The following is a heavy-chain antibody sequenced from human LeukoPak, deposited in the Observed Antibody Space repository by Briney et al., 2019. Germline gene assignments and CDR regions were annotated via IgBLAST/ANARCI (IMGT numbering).Heavy chain of an antibody. Sequence: PGGSLRLSCAASGFTFSSYSMNWVRQAPGKGLEWVSSISSSSSYIYYADSVKGRFTISRDNARNSLYLQMNSLRAEDTAVYYCARVRGYSYGLDAFDIWGQGTMVTVSS. CDR3: ARVRGYSYGLDAFDI. CDR2: ISSSSSYI. D-gene: IGHD5-18*01. CDR1: GFTFSSYS. J-gene: IGHJ3*02. V-gene: IGHV3-21*01.